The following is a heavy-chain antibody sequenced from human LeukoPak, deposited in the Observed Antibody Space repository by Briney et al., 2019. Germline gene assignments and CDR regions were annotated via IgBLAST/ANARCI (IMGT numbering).Heavy chain of an antibody. D-gene: IGHD4-17*01. CDR2: ISAYNGNT. J-gene: IGHJ4*02. Sequence: ASVNVSCKASGYTFTSYGISWVRQAPGQGLEWMGWISAYNGNTNYAQKLQGRVTMTTDTSTSTAYMELRSLRSDDTAVYYCARDPPFPTVTTLSGGGDYWGQGTLVTVSS. CDR1: GYTFTSYG. CDR3: ARDPPFPTVTTLSGGGDY. V-gene: IGHV1-18*01.